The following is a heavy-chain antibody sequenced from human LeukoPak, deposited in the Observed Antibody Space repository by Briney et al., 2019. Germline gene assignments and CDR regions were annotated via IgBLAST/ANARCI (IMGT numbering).Heavy chain of an antibody. J-gene: IGHJ4*02. Sequence: GESLKISCKGSGYSFTSYWSGWVRQMPGKGLEWMGIIYPGDSDTRYSPSFQGQVTISADKSISTAYLQWSSLKASDTAMYYCARINYYGSGSYSENFDYWGQGTLVTVSS. CDR3: ARINYYGSGSYSENFDY. CDR2: IYPGDSDT. D-gene: IGHD3-10*01. CDR1: GYSFTSYW. V-gene: IGHV5-51*01.